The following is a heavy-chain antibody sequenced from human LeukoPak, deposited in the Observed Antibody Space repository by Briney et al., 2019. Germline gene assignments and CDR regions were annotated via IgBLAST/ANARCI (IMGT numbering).Heavy chain of an antibody. D-gene: IGHD3-22*01. CDR3: ARALYYDSSGYYLYPYYFDY. CDR2: ISSSGSTI. J-gene: IGHJ4*02. Sequence: PGGSLRLSCAASGFTFSDYYMSWIRQAPGKGLEWVSYISSSGSTIYYADSVKGRFTISRDNAKNSLYLQMNSLRAEDTAVYYCARALYYDSSGYYLYPYYFDYWGQGTLVTVSS. V-gene: IGHV3-11*01. CDR1: GFTFSDYY.